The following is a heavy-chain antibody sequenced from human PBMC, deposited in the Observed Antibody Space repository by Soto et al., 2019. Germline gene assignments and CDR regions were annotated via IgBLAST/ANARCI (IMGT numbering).Heavy chain of an antibody. CDR1: GFTFGDYA. Sequence: PGGSLRLSCTASGFTFGDYAMSWFRQAPGKGLEWVGFIRSKAYGGTTEYAASVKGRFTISRDDSKSIAYLQMNSLKTEDTAVYYCSTGTTKPQFYYYYYGMDVWDQGTTVTVSS. V-gene: IGHV3-49*03. CDR2: IRSKAYGGTT. CDR3: STGTTKPQFYYYYYGMDV. D-gene: IGHD1-1*01. J-gene: IGHJ6*02.